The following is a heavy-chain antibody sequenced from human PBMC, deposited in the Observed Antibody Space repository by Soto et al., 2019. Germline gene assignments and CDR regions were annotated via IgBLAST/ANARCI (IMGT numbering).Heavy chain of an antibody. D-gene: IGHD4-17*01. Sequence: SVKVSCKASGFTFTSSAVQWVRQARGQRLEWIGWIVVGSGNTNYAQKFQERVTITRDMSTSTAYMELGSLRSEDTAVYYCAADIPGSYGDYDAFDIWGQGTMVTVSS. CDR1: GFTFTSSA. CDR3: AADIPGSYGDYDAFDI. CDR2: IVVGSGNT. V-gene: IGHV1-58*01. J-gene: IGHJ3*02.